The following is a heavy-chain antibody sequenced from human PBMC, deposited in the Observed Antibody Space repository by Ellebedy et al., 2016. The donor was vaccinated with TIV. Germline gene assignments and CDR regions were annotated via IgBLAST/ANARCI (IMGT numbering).Heavy chain of an antibody. CDR1: GFTFSNAW. J-gene: IGHJ2*01. CDR3: ARSSSAYWYFDL. Sequence: GESLKISCAASGFTFSNAWMSWVRQAPGKGLEWVATTKQDGTQQYYAGSVGGRFIISRDNAKNSVYLRVNDPRDEDTAVYFCARSSSAYWYFDLWGRGTLVTVSS. V-gene: IGHV3-7*03. CDR2: TKQDGTQQ.